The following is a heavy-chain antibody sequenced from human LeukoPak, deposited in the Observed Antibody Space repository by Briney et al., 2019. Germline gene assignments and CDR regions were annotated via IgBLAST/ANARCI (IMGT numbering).Heavy chain of an antibody. CDR3: AKIKWPHFDY. Sequence: GGSLRLSCAASGFTFTSYAMSWVRHAPGKGLEWVSTLSASGGSTYYADFVKGRFTISRDNSKNTVYLQMNNLRAEDTAVYYCAKIKWPHFDYWGQGTLVTVSS. D-gene: IGHD5-12*01. J-gene: IGHJ4*02. V-gene: IGHV3-23*01. CDR1: GFTFTSYA. CDR2: LSASGGST.